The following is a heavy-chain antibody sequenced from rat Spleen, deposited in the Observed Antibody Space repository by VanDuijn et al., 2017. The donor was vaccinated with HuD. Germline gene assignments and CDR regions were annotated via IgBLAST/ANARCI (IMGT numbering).Heavy chain of an antibody. Sequence: EVQLVESDGGLVQPGRSLKLSCAASGFTFNNYWMTWIRQAPGKGLEWVASITKTGGSIYYPDSVKGRFTISRDNAKSTLYLQMNSLRSEDTATYYCTRKYTTDNYWYFDFWGPGTMVTVSS. CDR2: ITKTGGSI. CDR3: TRKYTTDNYWYFDF. CDR1: GFTFNNYW. J-gene: IGHJ1*01. D-gene: IGHD1-6*01. V-gene: IGHV5-31*01.